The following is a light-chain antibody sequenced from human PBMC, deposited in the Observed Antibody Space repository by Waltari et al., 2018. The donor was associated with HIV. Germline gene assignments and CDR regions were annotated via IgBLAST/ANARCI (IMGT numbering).Light chain of an antibody. CDR3: CSFAGSTSWV. Sequence: QSALTQPASVSGSPGQSITFSCTGTSSDLGSYNLVSWYQQHPGKAPRLMIYEVTKRPSGVSYRLSGSKSGNTASLTISGLQAEDEADYYCCSFAGSTSWVFGGGTKLTVL. J-gene: IGLJ3*02. CDR2: EVT. V-gene: IGLV2-23*02. CDR1: SSDLGSYNL.